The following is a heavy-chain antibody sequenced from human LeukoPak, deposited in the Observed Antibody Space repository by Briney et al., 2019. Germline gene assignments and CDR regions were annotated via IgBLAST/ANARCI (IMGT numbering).Heavy chain of an antibody. Sequence: SETLSLTCTVSGGSISSYYWSWIRQPPGKGLEWIGYIYYSGSTNYNPSLKSRVTISVDTSKNQFSLKLSSVTAADTAVYYCARDRASSGWYYDYYYYMDVWGKGTTVTVSS. V-gene: IGHV4-59*01. CDR1: GGSISSYY. J-gene: IGHJ6*03. CDR3: ARDRASSGWYYDYYYYMDV. D-gene: IGHD6-19*01. CDR2: IYYSGST.